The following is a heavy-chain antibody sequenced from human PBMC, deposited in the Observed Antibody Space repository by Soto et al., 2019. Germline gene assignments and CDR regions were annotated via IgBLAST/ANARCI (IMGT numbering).Heavy chain of an antibody. CDR1: GGSFSGYY. V-gene: IGHV4-34*01. CDR3: ARGTKYNWFDP. CDR2: INHSGST. D-gene: IGHD1-7*01. Sequence: QVQLQQWGAGLLKPSETLSLTCAVYGGSFSGYYWSWIRQPPGKGLEWIGGINHSGSTNYNPSLKSRVTISVDTSKNQFSLKLSSVTAADTAVYYCARGTKYNWFDPWGQGTLVTVSS. J-gene: IGHJ5*02.